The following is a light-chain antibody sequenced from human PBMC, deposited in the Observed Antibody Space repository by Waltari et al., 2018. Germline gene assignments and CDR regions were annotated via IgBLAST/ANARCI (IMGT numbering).Light chain of an antibody. Sequence: DIVMTQSPDSLAASLGERATITCKSSQSVLYSSNNKDYFAWYQQKPGQPPKLLIYWASTRESGVPDRFSGSGSGTDFTLTIRSLQAEDVAVYYCQQYYSTPLTFGGGTKVEIK. CDR3: QQYYSTPLT. V-gene: IGKV4-1*01. CDR2: WAS. CDR1: QSVLYSSNNKDY. J-gene: IGKJ4*01.